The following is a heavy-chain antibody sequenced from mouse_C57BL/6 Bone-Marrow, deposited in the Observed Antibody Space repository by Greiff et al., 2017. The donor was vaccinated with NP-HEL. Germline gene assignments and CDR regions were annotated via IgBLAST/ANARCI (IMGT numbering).Heavy chain of an antibody. CDR3: TRDDHYYGGSYDYWYFDV. J-gene: IGHJ1*03. CDR2: ISSGGDYI. V-gene: IGHV5-9-1*02. Sequence: EVKLMESGEGLVKPGGSLKLSCAASGFTFSSYAMSWVRQTPEKRLEWVAYISSGGDYIYYADTVKGRFPISRDNARNTLYLQMSSLESEDTAMYYCTRDDHYYGGSYDYWYFDVWGTGTTVTVSS. D-gene: IGHD1-1*01. CDR1: GFTFSSYA.